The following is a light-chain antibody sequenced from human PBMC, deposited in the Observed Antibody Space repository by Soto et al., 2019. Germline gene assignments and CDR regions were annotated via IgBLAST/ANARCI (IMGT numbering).Light chain of an antibody. CDR3: QQYGSSPT. J-gene: IGKJ1*01. CDR2: DVS. CDR1: QSVSSSY. Sequence: EIVLTQSPSTLSLSPGERATLSCRSSQSVSSSYLAWYQQKPGQAPRLLIYDVSSRATGIPDRFSGSGSGTDFTLTISRLEPEDFAVYYCQQYGSSPTFGQGTKVEIK. V-gene: IGKV3-20*01.